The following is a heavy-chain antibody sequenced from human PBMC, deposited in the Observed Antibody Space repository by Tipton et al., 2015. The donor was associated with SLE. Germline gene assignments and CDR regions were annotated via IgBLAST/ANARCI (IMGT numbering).Heavy chain of an antibody. CDR2: LYHRGST. Sequence: TLSLTCAVSGYSITSGDYWGWIRQPPGKGLDWVGRLYHRGSTYYNPSLKSRVTISPDTSKNESYLQLTSVTATDTAVYFCARDPYDSTWRNGWFDPWGQGTLGTVSS. J-gene: IGHJ5*02. CDR1: GYSITSGDY. CDR3: ARDPYDSTWRNGWFDP. D-gene: IGHD6-13*01. V-gene: IGHV4-38-2*02.